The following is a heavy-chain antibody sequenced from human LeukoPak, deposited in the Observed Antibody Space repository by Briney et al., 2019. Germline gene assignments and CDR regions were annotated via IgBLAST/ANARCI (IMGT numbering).Heavy chain of an antibody. Sequence: GGSLRLSCAASGFTFTDYYMSWIRQAPGKGLEWLSYISSSGSTIYYADSVKGRFTISRDNAQNSLYLQMNSLRAEDTALYYCARDSPYYYDSSGFGAFDIWGQGTMVTVSS. CDR3: ARDSPYYYDSSGFGAFDI. CDR1: GFTFTDYY. D-gene: IGHD3-22*01. V-gene: IGHV3-11*01. J-gene: IGHJ3*02. CDR2: ISSSGSTI.